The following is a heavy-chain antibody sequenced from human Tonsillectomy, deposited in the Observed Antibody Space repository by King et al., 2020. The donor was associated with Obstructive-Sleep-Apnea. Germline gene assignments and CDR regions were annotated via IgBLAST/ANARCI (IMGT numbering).Heavy chain of an antibody. CDR3: ARSHHSNYVLFDL. V-gene: IGHV5-10-1*01. CDR1: GYRFTSNW. J-gene: IGHJ2*01. CDR2: IDPSDSYT. D-gene: IGHD4-11*01. Sequence: VQLVESGAEVKKPGESLRISCTGSGYRFTSNWISWVRQMPGKGLEWMGRIDPSDSYTNYSPSFQGHVTISADKSISTAYLQWSSLKASDTAMYYCARSHHSNYVLFDLWGRGTLVTVSS.